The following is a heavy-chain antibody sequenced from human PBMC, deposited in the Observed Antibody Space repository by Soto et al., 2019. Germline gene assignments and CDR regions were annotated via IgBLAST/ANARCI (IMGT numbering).Heavy chain of an antibody. CDR2: ISGSSDFL. V-gene: IGHV3-21*01. D-gene: IGHD6-13*01. Sequence: LRLSCAASGFTFSNSIINWVRQAPGQGLEWVSSISGSSDFLYYADSVKGRFTISRDTATNSLYLQMNSLRAEDTAVYYCATSTWYAFDIWGQGTMVTVSS. CDR3: ATSTWYAFDI. J-gene: IGHJ3*02. CDR1: GFTFSNSI.